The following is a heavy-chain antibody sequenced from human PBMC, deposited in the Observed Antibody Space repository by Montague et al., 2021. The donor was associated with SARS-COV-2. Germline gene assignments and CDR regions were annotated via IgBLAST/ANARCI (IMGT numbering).Heavy chain of an antibody. Sequence: SETLSLTCTVSGDSISSSSYYWCWIRQPPGKRLEWIGSIYYTWSTYYNSSLKSRGTLSVDTYKHQFYLKLSSVTAADTAVYYCARHGYYESYDAFDIWGQGTMVTVSS. CDR3: ARHGYYESYDAFDI. D-gene: IGHD3-22*01. J-gene: IGHJ3*02. CDR1: GDSISSSSYY. CDR2: IYYTWST. V-gene: IGHV4-39*01.